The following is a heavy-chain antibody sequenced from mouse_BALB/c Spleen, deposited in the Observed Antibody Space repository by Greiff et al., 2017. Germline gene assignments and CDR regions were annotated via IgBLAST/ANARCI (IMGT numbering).Heavy chain of an antibody. V-gene: IGHV5-6-5*01. D-gene: IGHD2-1*01. J-gene: IGHJ1*01. CDR2: ISSGGST. Sequence: EVQLVESGGGLVKPGGSLKLSCAASGFTFSSYAMSWVRQTPEKRLEWVASISSGGSTDYPDSVKGRFTISRDNARNILYLQMSSLRSEDTAMYYCARGHGNYVDWYFDVWGAGTTVTVSS. CDR3: ARGHGNYVDWYFDV. CDR1: GFTFSSYA.